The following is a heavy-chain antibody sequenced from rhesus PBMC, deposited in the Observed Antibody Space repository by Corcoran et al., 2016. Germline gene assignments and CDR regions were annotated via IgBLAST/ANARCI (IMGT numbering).Heavy chain of an antibody. CDR3: ARPYNWKIDF. CDR1: GASINKYW. J-gene: IGHJ4*01. D-gene: IGHD1-26*01. CDR2: LNANTGSP. V-gene: IGHV4-80*01. Sequence: QGQLQGSGPGLVKPSETLSRTCTVSGASINKYWRSWIRQSPGKGLEWIGQLNANTGSPFYSPSLKSRVTISKDASKNQFSLNLRSVTAADTAIYYCARPYNWKIDFWGQGVLVTVSS.